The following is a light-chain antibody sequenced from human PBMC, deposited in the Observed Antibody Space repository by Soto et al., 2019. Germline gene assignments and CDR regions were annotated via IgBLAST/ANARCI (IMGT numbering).Light chain of an antibody. CDR2: DVT. Sequence: QSVLTQPRTVCGSPGQSVTIACTGTSSDVGVSRSVSWYQQHPGKAPKLIISDVTKRPSGAPYRFSGSKSGNTASLTISGLQAADEADYYCCSYEGRFFFGTGTKVTVL. V-gene: IGLV2-11*01. CDR1: SSDVGVSRS. J-gene: IGLJ1*01. CDR3: CSYEGRFF.